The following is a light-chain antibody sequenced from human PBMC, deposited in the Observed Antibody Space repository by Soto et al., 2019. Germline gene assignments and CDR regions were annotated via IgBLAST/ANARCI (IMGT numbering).Light chain of an antibody. V-gene: IGKV1-5*01. CDR3: LQDHDDSWT. Sequence: DIQMTQSPSTLSGSGGDRVTITCRASQTIISLLAWYQQKPGKAPTLLIYAASNLQSGVPSRFRGSRSGTEFTLTVSSLQPEDFATYYCLQDHDDSWTFGQGTKVDI. CDR1: QTIISL. CDR2: AAS. J-gene: IGKJ1*01.